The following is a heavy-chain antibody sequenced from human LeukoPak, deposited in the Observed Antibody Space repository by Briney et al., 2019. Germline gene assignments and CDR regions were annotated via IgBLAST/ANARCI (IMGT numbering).Heavy chain of an antibody. CDR3: ARDYGYSSGWYYFDY. J-gene: IGHJ4*02. CDR2: INAGNGNT. V-gene: IGHV1-3*01. CDR1: GYTFTSYA. Sequence: ASVKVSCKASGYTFTSYAMHWVRQAPGQRLEWMGWINAGNGNTKYLQKFQGRVTITRDTSASTAYMELSSLRSEDTAVYYCARDYGYSSGWYYFDYWGQGTLVTVSS. D-gene: IGHD6-19*01.